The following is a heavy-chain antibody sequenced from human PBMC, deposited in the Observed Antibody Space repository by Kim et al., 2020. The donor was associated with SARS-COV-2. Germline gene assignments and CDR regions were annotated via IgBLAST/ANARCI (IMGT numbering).Heavy chain of an antibody. D-gene: IGHD7-27*01. Sequence: GGSLRLSCAASGFTFSDYYMRWIRQAPGKGLEWVSYLSSSSSYTNYADSLKGRFTISRDNAKNSLYLQMNGLRAEDTAVYYCARSGAGEPWYFDLWGRGTLVTVSS. V-gene: IGHV3-11*03. CDR1: GFTFSDYY. CDR2: LSSSSSYT. J-gene: IGHJ2*01. CDR3: ARSGAGEPWYFDL.